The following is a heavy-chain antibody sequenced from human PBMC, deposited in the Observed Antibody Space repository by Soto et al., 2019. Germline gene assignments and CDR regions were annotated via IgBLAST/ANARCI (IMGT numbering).Heavy chain of an antibody. D-gene: IGHD3-9*01. CDR3: ARDQRLLRYFDWFGPAADYYYYGMDV. CDR2: IWYDGSNK. Sequence: GGSLRLSCAASGFTFSSYGMHWVRQAPGKGLEWVAVIWYDGSNKYYADSVKGRFTISRDNSKNTLYLQMNSLRAEDTAVYYCARDQRLLRYFDWFGPAADYYYYGMDVWGQGTTVTVSS. V-gene: IGHV3-33*01. CDR1: GFTFSSYG. J-gene: IGHJ6*02.